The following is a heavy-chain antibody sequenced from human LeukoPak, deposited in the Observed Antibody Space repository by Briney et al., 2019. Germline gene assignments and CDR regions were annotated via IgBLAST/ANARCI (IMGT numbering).Heavy chain of an antibody. V-gene: IGHV1-46*01. D-gene: IGHD2-2*01. CDR1: GYTFTSYY. Sequence: ASVTFSCKASGYTFTSYYMHWVRQAPGQGLEWMGIINPSGGSTSYAQKIQGRVTMTRDTSTSTVYTELSSLRSEDTAVYYCARGRDIVVVPASFDYWSQGTLVTVSS. CDR2: INPSGGST. J-gene: IGHJ4*02. CDR3: ARGRDIVVVPASFDY.